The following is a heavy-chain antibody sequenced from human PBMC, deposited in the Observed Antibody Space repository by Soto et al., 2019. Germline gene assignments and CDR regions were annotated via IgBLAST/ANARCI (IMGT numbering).Heavy chain of an antibody. CDR3: ARHLTYCSAGSCYSDFPYYGMDV. CDR2: IFYSGST. D-gene: IGHD2-15*01. V-gene: IGHV4-39*01. J-gene: IGHJ6*02. CDR1: GGSISSSSDY. Sequence: TSETLSLTCTVSGGSISSSSDYWGWIRQPPGKGLEWIGSIFYSGSTYYNPSLKSRVTISVDTSKNQFSLKLSSVTAADTAVYYCARHLTYCSAGSCYSDFPYYGMDVWGQGTTVTVSS.